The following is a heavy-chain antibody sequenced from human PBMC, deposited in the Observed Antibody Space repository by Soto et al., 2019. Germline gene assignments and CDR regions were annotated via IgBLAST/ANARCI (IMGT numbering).Heavy chain of an antibody. CDR1: GFTFSSYA. J-gene: IGHJ4*02. CDR2: ISYDGSNK. CDR3: ARDDGYKRAVYYFDY. V-gene: IGHV3-30-3*01. D-gene: IGHD5-12*01. Sequence: QVQLVESGGGVVQPGRSLRLSCAASGFTFSSYAMHWVRQAPGKGLEWVAVISYDGSNKYYADSVKGRFTISRDNSKNTLYLQMNSLRAEDTAVYYCARDDGYKRAVYYFDYWGQGTLVTVSS.